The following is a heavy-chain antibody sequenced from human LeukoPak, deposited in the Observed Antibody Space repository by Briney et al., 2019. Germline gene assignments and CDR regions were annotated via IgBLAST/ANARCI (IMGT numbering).Heavy chain of an antibody. CDR2: INHSGST. CDR3: ARAPYYYGSGLLDY. D-gene: IGHD3-10*01. J-gene: IGHJ4*02. CDR1: GGSFSGYY. V-gene: IGHV4-34*01. Sequence: SETLSLTCAVYGGSFSGYYWSWIRQPPGKGLEWIGEINHSGSTNYNPSLKSRVTISVDTSKNQFSLKLSSMTAADTAVYYCARAPYYYGSGLLDYWGQGTLVTVSS.